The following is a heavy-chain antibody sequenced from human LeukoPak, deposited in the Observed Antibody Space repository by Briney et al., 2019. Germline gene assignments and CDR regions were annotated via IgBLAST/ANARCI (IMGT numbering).Heavy chain of an antibody. D-gene: IGHD2-15*01. Sequence: KPSETLSLTCAVYGGSFSGYYWSWIRQPPGKGLEWIGEINHSGSTNYNPSLKSRVTISVDTSKNQFSLKLGSVTAADTAVYYCARLRAANYYYYGMDVWGQGATVTVSS. J-gene: IGHJ6*02. CDR3: ARLRAANYYYYGMDV. CDR1: GGSFSGYY. CDR2: INHSGST. V-gene: IGHV4-34*01.